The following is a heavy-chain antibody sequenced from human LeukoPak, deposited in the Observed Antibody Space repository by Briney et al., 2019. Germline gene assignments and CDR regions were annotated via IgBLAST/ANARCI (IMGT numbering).Heavy chain of an antibody. CDR3: TRESGNTFVRGARYYSFYMDV. D-gene: IGHD3-10*01. CDR2: IYTSGTT. J-gene: IGHJ6*03. CDR1: GGSISSGSCY. Sequence: SETLSLTCSVSGGSISSGSCYWRWIRQPAGTGLEWIGRIYTSGTTYYNPSLKSRVSISVDTSKNQFSLRLNSVTAADTAVYYCTRESGNTFVRGARYYSFYMDVWGTGTTVTVSS. V-gene: IGHV4-61*02.